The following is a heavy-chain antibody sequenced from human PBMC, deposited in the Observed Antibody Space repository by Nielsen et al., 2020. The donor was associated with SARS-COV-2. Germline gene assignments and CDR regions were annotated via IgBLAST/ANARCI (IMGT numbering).Heavy chain of an antibody. CDR3: VRVGIDGMDV. J-gene: IGHJ6*02. CDR2: IKPDGSEK. D-gene: IGHD7-27*01. Sequence: GRSLRLSCAASGFTFSSLWMSWVRQVPGKGLEWVADIKPDGSEKVYVDSVKGRFTTSRDNARNSVYLQMNSLRVEDTGLYYCVRVGIDGMDVWGQGTTVTVSS. CDR1: GFTFSSLW. V-gene: IGHV3-7*01.